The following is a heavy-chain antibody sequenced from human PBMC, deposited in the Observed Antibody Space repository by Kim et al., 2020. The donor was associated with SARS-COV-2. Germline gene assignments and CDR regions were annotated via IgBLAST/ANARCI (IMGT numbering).Heavy chain of an antibody. V-gene: IGHV1-69*13. Sequence: SVKVSCKASGGTFSSYAISWVRQAPGQGLEWMGGIIPIFGTANYAQKFQGRVTITADESTSTAYMELSSLRSEDTAVYYCARGADTAMVTESNYYYGMDVWGQRTTVTVSS. D-gene: IGHD5-18*01. CDR1: GGTFSSYA. J-gene: IGHJ6*02. CDR3: ARGADTAMVTESNYYYGMDV. CDR2: IIPIFGTA.